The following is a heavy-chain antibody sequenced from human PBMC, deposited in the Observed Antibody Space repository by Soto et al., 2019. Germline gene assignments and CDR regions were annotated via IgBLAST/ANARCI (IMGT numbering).Heavy chain of an antibody. CDR3: ARTPAAMITDRYNWFDS. CDR2: ISYSGDRQ. CDR1: GFTSADYA. V-gene: IGHV3-30*01. D-gene: IGHD3-16*01. J-gene: IGHJ5*01. Sequence: PGGSLRLSCVASGFTSADYAMHWVRRIPGKGLEWVAVISYSGDRQYYAESVKGRFTISRDNSKKTLYLQMFSLTSEDSAVFYCARTPAAMITDRYNWFDSWGPGTQVTVSS.